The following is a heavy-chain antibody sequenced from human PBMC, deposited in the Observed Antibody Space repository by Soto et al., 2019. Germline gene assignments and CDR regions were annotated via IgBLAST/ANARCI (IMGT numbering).Heavy chain of an antibody. CDR1: GGSISSGGYS. CDR2: IYHSGST. J-gene: IGHJ4*02. Sequence: PSETLSLTCAVSGGSISSGGYSWSWIRQPPGKGLEWIGYIYHSGSTNYNPSLKSRVTISVDTSKNQFSLKLSSVTAADTAVYYCAGGPTWYYYAAGGQGTLVTVSS. CDR3: AGGPTWYYYAA. D-gene: IGHD3-10*01. V-gene: IGHV4-61*08.